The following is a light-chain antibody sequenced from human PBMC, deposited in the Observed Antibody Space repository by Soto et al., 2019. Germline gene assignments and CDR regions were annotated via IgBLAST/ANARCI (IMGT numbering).Light chain of an antibody. CDR1: QSVSIN. CDR3: QQYNDWPLT. J-gene: IGKJ4*01. Sequence: EIVMTQSPATLSVSPGERATLSCRASQSVSINLAWYQQRPGQAPRLLIYGAFTRATGVPARFSGSGSGTEFTLTISSLQSEDFAVYYCQQYNDWPLTFGGGTKVDIK. V-gene: IGKV3-15*01. CDR2: GAF.